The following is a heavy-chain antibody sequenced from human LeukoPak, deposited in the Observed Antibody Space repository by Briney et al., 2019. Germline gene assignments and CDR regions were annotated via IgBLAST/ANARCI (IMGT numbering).Heavy chain of an antibody. CDR2: IYHSGNT. D-gene: IGHD1-1*01. CDR1: GGSISGYY. J-gene: IGHJ4*02. V-gene: IGHV4-59*08. CDR3: ARRTTVAPEYHFGS. Sequence: PSETLPLTCTVSGGSISGYYWTWIRQPPGKGLEWIGYIYHSGNTNYNPSLKSRVTISLDMSKNQFSLKLTSVTAADTAVYYCARRTTVAPEYHFGSWGQGILVTVSS.